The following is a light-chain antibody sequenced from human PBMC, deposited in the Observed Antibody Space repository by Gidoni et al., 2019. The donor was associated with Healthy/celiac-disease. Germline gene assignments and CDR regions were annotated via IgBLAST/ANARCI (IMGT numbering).Light chain of an antibody. J-gene: IGKJ2*01. CDR3: QQYNNWPPEYT. V-gene: IGKV3-15*01. Sequence: EIVMTQSPATLSVSPGERATLSCRASQSVSSNLAWYQQKPGQAPRLLIYGASTRATGIPARVSGSGSGTEFTLTISSMQSEDVAVYYCQQYNNWPPEYTFGQGTKLEIK. CDR1: QSVSSN. CDR2: GAS.